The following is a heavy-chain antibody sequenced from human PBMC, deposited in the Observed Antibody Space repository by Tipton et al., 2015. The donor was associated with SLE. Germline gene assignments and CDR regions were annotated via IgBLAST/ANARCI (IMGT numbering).Heavy chain of an antibody. CDR1: GFTFSSYA. D-gene: IGHD2-2*01. J-gene: IGHJ4*02. CDR3: AKVLEDIVVVPAAMLGDY. V-gene: IGHV3-23*01. Sequence: SLRLSCAASGFTFSSYAMHWVRQAPGKGLEWVSAISGSGGSTYYADSVKGRFTISRDNSKNTLYLQMNSLRAEDTAVYYCAKVLEDIVVVPAAMLGDYWGQGTLVTVSS. CDR2: ISGSGGST.